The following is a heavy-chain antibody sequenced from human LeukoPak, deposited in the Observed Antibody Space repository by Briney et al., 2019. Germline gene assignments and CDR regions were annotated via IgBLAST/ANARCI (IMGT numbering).Heavy chain of an antibody. Sequence: SETLSLTCTVSGGSISSYYWSWIRQPPGKGLEWIGYIYYSGSTNYNPSLKSRVTISVDTSKNQFSLKLSSVTAADTAVYYCARGLNYGSGSYLYWGQGTLVTVSS. D-gene: IGHD3-10*01. J-gene: IGHJ4*02. CDR3: ARGLNYGSGSYLY. V-gene: IGHV4-59*01. CDR1: GGSISSYY. CDR2: IYYSGST.